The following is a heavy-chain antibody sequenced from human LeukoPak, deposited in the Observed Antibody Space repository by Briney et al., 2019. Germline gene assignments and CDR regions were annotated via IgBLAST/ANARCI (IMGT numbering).Heavy chain of an antibody. CDR1: GGSVSDYY. CDR2: IYTSGGT. Sequence: SETLSLTCTVSGGSVSDYYWSWIRQPAGKGLEWIGRIYTSGGTDYNPSLKSRITMSVDTSKNQFSLNLSSVTAADPAVYYCARGHGYNSYVDYWGQGPLVTVSS. V-gene: IGHV4-4*07. D-gene: IGHD5-24*01. CDR3: ARGHGYNSYVDY. J-gene: IGHJ4*02.